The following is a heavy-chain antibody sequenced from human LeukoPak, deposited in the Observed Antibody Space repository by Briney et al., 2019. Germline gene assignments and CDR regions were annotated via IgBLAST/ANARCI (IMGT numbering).Heavy chain of an antibody. CDR1: GFTFSSYE. CDR3: ATIYSYGPFDY. D-gene: IGHD5-18*01. V-gene: IGHV3-48*03. J-gene: IGHJ4*02. Sequence: PGGSLRLSCAASGFTFSSYEMNWFRQAPGKGLEWVSYISSSGSTIYYADSVKGRFTISRDNAKNSLYLQMNSPRAEDAAVYYCATIYSYGPFDYWGQGTLVTVSS. CDR2: ISSSGSTI.